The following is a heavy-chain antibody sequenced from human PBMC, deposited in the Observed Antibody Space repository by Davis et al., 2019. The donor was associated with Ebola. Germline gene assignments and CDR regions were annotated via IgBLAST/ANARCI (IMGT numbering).Heavy chain of an antibody. CDR2: IYYSGST. CDR1: GGSVSSGGHY. J-gene: IGHJ1*01. Sequence: SETLSLTCTVSGGSVSSGGHYWSWIRQPPGKELEWIAYIYYSGSTHYNPSLKSRATISVDTSRNQFSLRLSSVTAADTAVYYCAVYTVVVTDIRAEYFQHWSQGTLATVSS. V-gene: IGHV4-61*08. D-gene: IGHD2-21*02. CDR3: AVYTVVVTDIRAEYFQH.